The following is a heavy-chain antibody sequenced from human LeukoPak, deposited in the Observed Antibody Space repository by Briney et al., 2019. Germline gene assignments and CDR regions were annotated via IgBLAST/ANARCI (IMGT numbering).Heavy chain of an antibody. J-gene: IGHJ5*02. D-gene: IGHD4-11*01. CDR2: ISGSGGST. Sequence: GGSLRLSCAASGFTFSSYAMSWVRQAPAKGLEWVSAISGSGGSTYYADSLKDRLTISRDNSKNTPYLQINSLRAQGTAGYYCWKDGDYSNYVAPYNWFDPWGQGTLVTVSS. V-gene: IGHV3-23*01. CDR1: GFTFSSYA. CDR3: WKDGDYSNYVAPYNWFDP.